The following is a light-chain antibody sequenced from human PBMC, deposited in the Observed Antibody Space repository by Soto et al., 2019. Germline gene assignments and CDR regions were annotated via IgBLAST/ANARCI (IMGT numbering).Light chain of an antibody. Sequence: QSALTQPASISGSPGQSITISCTGTNSDVGGYNYVSWYQQYPGKAAKLMIYDVDNRPSGVSYRFSGSKSGKTASLTISGLQAEDEADYYCSSYTTGSTVVFGGGTKVTVL. CDR2: DVD. CDR1: NSDVGGYNY. V-gene: IGLV2-14*01. CDR3: SSYTTGSTVV. J-gene: IGLJ2*01.